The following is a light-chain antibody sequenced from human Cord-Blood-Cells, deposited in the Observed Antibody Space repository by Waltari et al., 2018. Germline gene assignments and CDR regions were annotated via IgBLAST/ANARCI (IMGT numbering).Light chain of an antibody. CDR2: RNN. CDR3: AAWDDSLNGYV. CDR1: SSNIGSNT. V-gene: IGLV1-44*01. J-gene: IGLJ1*01. Sequence: QSVLTQPPSASGTPGQRVTISCSGRSSNIGSNTVTWYQQLPGTAPKLLIYRNNQRPSGVPDRFSGSKSGTSASLAISGLQAEDEADYYCAAWDDSLNGYVFGTGTKVTVL.